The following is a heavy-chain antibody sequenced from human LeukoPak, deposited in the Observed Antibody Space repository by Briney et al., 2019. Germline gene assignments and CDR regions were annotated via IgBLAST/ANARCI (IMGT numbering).Heavy chain of an antibody. J-gene: IGHJ3*02. CDR3: ARGPRIQLWLEEVMGAFDI. V-gene: IGHV4-34*01. CDR1: GGSFSGYY. D-gene: IGHD5-18*01. Sequence: SETLSLTCAVYGGSFSGYYWSWIRQPPGKGLEWIGEINHSGSTNYNPSLKSRVTISVDTSKNQFSLKLSSVTAEDTAVYYCARGPRIQLWLEEVMGAFDIWGQGTMVTVSS. CDR2: INHSGST.